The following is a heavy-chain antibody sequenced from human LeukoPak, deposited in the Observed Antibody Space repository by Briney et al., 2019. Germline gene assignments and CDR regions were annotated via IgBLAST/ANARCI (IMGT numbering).Heavy chain of an antibody. CDR2: IYHSGST. Sequence: SETLSLTCTVSGYSISSGYYWGWIRQPPGKGLEWIGSIYHSGSTYYNPSLKSRVTISVDTSKNQSSLKLSSVTAADTAVYYCARDFGSGSAWGQGTLVTVSS. CDR3: ARDFGSGSA. V-gene: IGHV4-38-2*02. CDR1: GYSISSGYY. J-gene: IGHJ4*02. D-gene: IGHD3-22*01.